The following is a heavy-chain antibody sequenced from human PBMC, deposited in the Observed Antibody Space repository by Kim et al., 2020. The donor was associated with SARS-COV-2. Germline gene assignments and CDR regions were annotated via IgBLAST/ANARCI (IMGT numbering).Heavy chain of an antibody. CDR1: GFTFSTHY. D-gene: IGHD3-16*01. Sequence: GGSLRLSCEASGFTFSTHYMSWVRQAPGKGLEWVANIKEDASDESYADTVKGRFTISRDNARNSLYLQMNNLRVEDTAVSYCAKGWGFDNWGQGTLVTVS. J-gene: IGHJ4*02. CDR3: AKGWGFDN. V-gene: IGHV3-7*01. CDR2: IKEDASDE.